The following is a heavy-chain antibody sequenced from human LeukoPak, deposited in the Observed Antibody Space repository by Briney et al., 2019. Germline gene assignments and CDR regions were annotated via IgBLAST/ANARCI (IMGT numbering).Heavy chain of an antibody. CDR2: IDPSDSYT. V-gene: IGHV5-10-1*01. J-gene: IGHJ4*02. CDR3: ASGCFGELTHY. CDR1: GYSFPSYW. Sequence: GESLRISCKGSGYSFPSYWISWVRQIPGKGLEWMGRIDPSDSYTNYSPSFQGHVTISADKSISTAYLQWSSLKASDTAMYYCASGCFGELTHYWGQGTLVTVSS. D-gene: IGHD3-10*01.